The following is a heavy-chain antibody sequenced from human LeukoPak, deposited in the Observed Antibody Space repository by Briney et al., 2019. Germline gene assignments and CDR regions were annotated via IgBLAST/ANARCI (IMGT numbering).Heavy chain of an antibody. Sequence: ASVKVSCKASGYTFSSYYMHWVRQAPGQGLEWVGLINPTGDSTNYAQNFRGRVTMTRDTSTSAVYMDLSSLRSEDTAVYYCAREASGGYFDYWGQGTLVTVSS. J-gene: IGHJ4*02. V-gene: IGHV1-46*01. CDR2: INPTGDST. CDR1: GYTFSSYY. D-gene: IGHD4-23*01. CDR3: AREASGGYFDY.